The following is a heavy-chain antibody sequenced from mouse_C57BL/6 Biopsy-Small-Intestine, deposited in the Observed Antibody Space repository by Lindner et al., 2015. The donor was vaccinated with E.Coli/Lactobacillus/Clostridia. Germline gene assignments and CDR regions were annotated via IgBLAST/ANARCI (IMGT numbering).Heavy chain of an antibody. CDR2: IGPENGEI. J-gene: IGHJ4*01. V-gene: IGHV14-2*01. CDR3: VRSGWGSGTMDF. D-gene: IGHD3-1*01. CDR1: GFDIKDYY. Sequence: VQLQESGAELVKPGASVKLSCTASGFDIKDYYLHWVKQRTEQGLEWIGRIGPENGEIKYAPKFQGKATVTADTSSNTAYLRLISLTFEDSAVFYCVRSGWGSGTMDFWGKGTSVTVSS.